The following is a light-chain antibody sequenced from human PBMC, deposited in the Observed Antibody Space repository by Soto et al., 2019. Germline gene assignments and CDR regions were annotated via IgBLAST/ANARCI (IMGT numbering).Light chain of an antibody. Sequence: EIVLTQSPATLSLSPGERATLSCRASQSVGAHLAFYQHKPGQAPRLLISDASKRAHVITARFSGSGSVTDFTLAISGLEPEDCAVDYCQQRATWPLNFGGGTKVEIK. V-gene: IGKV3-11*01. J-gene: IGKJ4*01. CDR3: QQRATWPLN. CDR2: DAS. CDR1: QSVGAH.